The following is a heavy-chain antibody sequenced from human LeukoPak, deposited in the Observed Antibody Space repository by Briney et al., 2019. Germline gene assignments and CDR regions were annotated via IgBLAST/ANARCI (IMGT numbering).Heavy chain of an antibody. J-gene: IGHJ4*02. Sequence: PSETLSLTCTVSGGSISSYYWSWIRQPAGKGLEWIGRIYTSGSTNYNPSLKSRVTISVDTSKNQFSLKLSSVTAADTAVYYCARGGYYGSGRHGGVDYWGQGTLVTVSS. V-gene: IGHV4-4*07. CDR2: IYTSGST. D-gene: IGHD3-10*01. CDR3: ARGGYYGSGRHGGVDY. CDR1: GGSISSYY.